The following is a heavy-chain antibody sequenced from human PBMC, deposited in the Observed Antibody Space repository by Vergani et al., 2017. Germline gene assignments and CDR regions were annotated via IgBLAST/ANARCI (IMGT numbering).Heavy chain of an antibody. J-gene: IGHJ6*02. CDR3: ARVMYRDEASTGYRLEGMDI. D-gene: IGHD3-9*01. Sequence: QVQLEESGPGLVKPSETLSLICTVSGSSFNTYYWSWIRQSPGKGLKWIGYIYSTGSTNYNPSLNSRVTMSVDTSKNQFSLKLRSVTAADTAVYFCARVMYRDEASTGYRLEGMDIWGQGTTVTISS. CDR1: GSSFNTYY. V-gene: IGHV4-59*13. CDR2: IYSTGST.